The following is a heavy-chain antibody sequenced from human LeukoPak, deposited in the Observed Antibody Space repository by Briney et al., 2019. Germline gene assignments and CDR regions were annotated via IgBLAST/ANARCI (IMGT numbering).Heavy chain of an antibody. D-gene: IGHD5-18*01. CDR3: ARDGRYSYGYQGYYYYMDV. CDR1: GYPFTSYY. V-gene: IGHV1-46*01. CDR2: INPSGGST. J-gene: IGHJ6*03. Sequence: GASVKVSCKASGYPFTSYYMHWVRQAPGQGLEWMGIINPSGGSTSYAQKFQGRVTMTRDMSTSTVYMELSSLRSEDTAVYYCARDGRYSYGYQGYYYYMDVWGKGTTVTVSS.